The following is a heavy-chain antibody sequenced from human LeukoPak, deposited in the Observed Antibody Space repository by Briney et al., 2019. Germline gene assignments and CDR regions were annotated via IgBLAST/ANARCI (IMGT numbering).Heavy chain of an antibody. D-gene: IGHD1-26*01. Sequence: ASVKVSCKASGGTFSSYAISWVRQAPGQGLEWMGRIIPILGIANYAQKFQGRVTITADKSTSTAYMELSSLRSEDTAVYYCARDGPISGSSHEIYGMDVWGQGTTVTVSS. CDR3: ARDGPISGSSHEIYGMDV. CDR2: IIPILGIA. CDR1: GGTFSSYA. J-gene: IGHJ6*02. V-gene: IGHV1-69*04.